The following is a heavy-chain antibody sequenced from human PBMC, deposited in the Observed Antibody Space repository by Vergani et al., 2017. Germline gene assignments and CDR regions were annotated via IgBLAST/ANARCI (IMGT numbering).Heavy chain of an antibody. Sequence: QVQLVESGGGVVQPGRSLRLYCTLSSFNLGDYGMHWVRQAPGMGLEWVSMTWYEGNNNYYADSVKGRFTITKDISKNTLYLQKNSLRGDYTAVYYCARETRDTSSSLDYWGQGTLVTVSS. CDR3: ARETRDTSSSLDY. J-gene: IGHJ4*02. D-gene: IGHD5-24*01. CDR2: TWYEGNNN. CDR1: SFNLGDYG. V-gene: IGHV3-33*01.